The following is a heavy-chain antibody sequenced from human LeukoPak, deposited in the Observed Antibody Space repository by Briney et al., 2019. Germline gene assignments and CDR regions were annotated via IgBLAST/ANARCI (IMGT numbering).Heavy chain of an antibody. CDR1: GFTFSSYG. CDR3: AKQLLRRYYFDY. J-gene: IGHJ4*02. D-gene: IGHD1-1*01. Sequence: GGSLRLSCAASGFTFSSYGMHWVRQAPGNGLEWVAVISYDGSNKYYADSVKGRFTISRDNSKNTPYLQMNSLRAEDTAVYYCAKQLLRRYYFDYWGQGTLVTVSS. V-gene: IGHV3-30*18. CDR2: ISYDGSNK.